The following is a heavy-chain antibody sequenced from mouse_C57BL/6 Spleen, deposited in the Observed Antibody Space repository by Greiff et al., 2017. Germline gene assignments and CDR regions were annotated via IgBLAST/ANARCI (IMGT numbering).Heavy chain of an antibody. Sequence: QVQLQQSGPELVKPGASVKISCKASGYAFSSSWMNWVKQRPGEGLEWIGRIYPGDGDTNYNGKFKGKATLTADKSSSTAYMQLSSLTSEDSAVYFCARENYYGSSYDYWGQGTTLTVSS. CDR1: GYAFSSSW. CDR3: ARENYYGSSYDY. CDR2: IYPGDGDT. J-gene: IGHJ2*01. D-gene: IGHD1-1*01. V-gene: IGHV1-82*01.